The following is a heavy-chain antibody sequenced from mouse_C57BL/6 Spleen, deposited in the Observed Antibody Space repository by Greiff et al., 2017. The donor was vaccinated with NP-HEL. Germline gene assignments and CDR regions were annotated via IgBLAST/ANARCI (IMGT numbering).Heavy chain of an antibody. CDR2: IDPSDSYT. V-gene: IGHV1-50*01. D-gene: IGHD2-5*01. Sequence: QVQLQQPGAELVKPGASVKLSCKASGYTFTSYWMQWVKQRPGQGLEWIGEIDPSDSYTNYNQKFKGKATLTVDTSSSTAYMQLSSLTSEDSAVYYCARGTYYSNYENYAMDYWGQGTSVTVSS. CDR3: ARGTYYSNYENYAMDY. J-gene: IGHJ4*01. CDR1: GYTFTSYW.